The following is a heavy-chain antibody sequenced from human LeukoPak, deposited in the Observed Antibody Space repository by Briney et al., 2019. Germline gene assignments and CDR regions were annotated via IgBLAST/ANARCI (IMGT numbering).Heavy chain of an antibody. CDR3: ARGSGGVLRFLEWLTAKYFQH. CDR2: INHSGST. V-gene: IGHV4-34*01. D-gene: IGHD3-3*01. CDR1: GGSFSGYY. Sequence: SETLSLTCAVYGGSFSGYYWSWIRQPPGKGLEWIGEINHSGSTNYNPSLKSRVTISVDTSKNQFSLKLSSVTAADTAVYYCARGSGGVLRFLEWLTAKYFQHWGQGTLVTVSS. J-gene: IGHJ1*01.